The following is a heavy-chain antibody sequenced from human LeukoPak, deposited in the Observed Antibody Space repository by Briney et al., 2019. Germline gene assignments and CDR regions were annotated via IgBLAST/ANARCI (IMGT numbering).Heavy chain of an antibody. J-gene: IGHJ4*02. CDR2: INHSGST. Sequence: PSETLSLTCAVYGGSFSDYYWSWIRQPPGKGLDWIGEINHSGSTNYNPSLKSRVTISVDTSKNQFSLKLTSVTAADTAVYYCATNTRYFDWLPDYWGQGTVVTVSS. CDR3: ATNTRYFDWLPDY. CDR1: GGSFSDYY. V-gene: IGHV4-34*01. D-gene: IGHD3-9*01.